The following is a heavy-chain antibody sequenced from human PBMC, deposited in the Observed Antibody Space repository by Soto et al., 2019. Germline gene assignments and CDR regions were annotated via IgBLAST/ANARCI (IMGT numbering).Heavy chain of an antibody. Sequence: EVQLVESGGGLVQPGGSLRLSCAASGFTFSSYWMSWVRQAPGKGLEWVANIKQDGSEKYYVDSVKGRFTTSRDNAKNSLYLQMNSLRAEDTAVYYCARAGLWAHYYYYGMDVWGQGTTVTVSS. J-gene: IGHJ6*02. CDR1: GFTFSSYW. V-gene: IGHV3-7*04. CDR3: ARAGLWAHYYYYGMDV. D-gene: IGHD5-18*01. CDR2: IKQDGSEK.